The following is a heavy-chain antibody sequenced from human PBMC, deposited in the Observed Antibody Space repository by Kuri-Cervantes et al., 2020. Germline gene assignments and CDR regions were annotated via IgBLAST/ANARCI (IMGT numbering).Heavy chain of an antibody. J-gene: IGHJ4*02. CDR1: GGSFSGNY. D-gene: IGHD3-10*01. CDR2: IKQDGSEK. Sequence: GGSLRLSCAVYGGSFSGNYWSWIRQPHGKGLEWVANIKQDGSEKYYVDSVKGRFTISRDNAKNSLYLQMNSLRAEDTAVYYCARDLRQYYYGSGSYGDYWGQGTLVTVSS. CDR3: ARDLRQYYYGSGSYGDY. V-gene: IGHV3-7*01.